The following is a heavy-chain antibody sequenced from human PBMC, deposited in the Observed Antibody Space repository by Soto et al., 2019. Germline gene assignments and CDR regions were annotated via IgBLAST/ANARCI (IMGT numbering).Heavy chain of an antibody. J-gene: IGHJ4*03. CDR3: AKGEGGSWYYFDY. V-gene: IGHV3-43*01. CDR1: GFTFDDYT. D-gene: IGHD6-13*01. CDR2: ISWDGGST. Sequence: GGSLRLSCAASGFTFDDYTMHWVRQAPGKGLEWVSLISWDGGSTYYADSVKGRFTISRDNSKNSLYLQMNSLRTEDTALYYCAKGEGGSWYYFDYWGQGTTVTVSS.